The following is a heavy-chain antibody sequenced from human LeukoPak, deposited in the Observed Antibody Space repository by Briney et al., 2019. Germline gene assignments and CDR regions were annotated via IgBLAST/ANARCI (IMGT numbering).Heavy chain of an antibody. D-gene: IGHD3-10*01. Sequence: ASVKVSCKASGYTFTSYDFNWLRQATGQGLEWMGWMNPNSGNAGYAQRFQGRVTMTRNNSISTAYMELTSLRSEDTAVYYCGRPLQRGSWTQRALDYWGQGTLVTVSS. J-gene: IGHJ4*02. V-gene: IGHV1-8*01. CDR2: MNPNSGNA. CDR1: GYTFTSYD. CDR3: GRPLQRGSWTQRALDY.